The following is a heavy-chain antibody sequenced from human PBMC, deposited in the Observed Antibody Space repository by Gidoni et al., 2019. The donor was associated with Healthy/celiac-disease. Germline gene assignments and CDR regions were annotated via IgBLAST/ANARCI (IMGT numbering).Heavy chain of an antibody. Sequence: QVQLVPSGAEVKKPGSSVEVPCKASGGTFSSYSISWVRQAPGQGLEWMGRVVPLLGIANYAQRFQGRVTITADKSTSTAYMELSSLRSEDTAVYYCARGTSGYWSSTSCYEDYMDVWGKGTTVTVSS. CDR2: VVPLLGIA. CDR1: GGTFSSYS. J-gene: IGHJ6*03. CDR3: ARGTSGYWSSTSCYEDYMDV. D-gene: IGHD2-2*01. V-gene: IGHV1-69*04.